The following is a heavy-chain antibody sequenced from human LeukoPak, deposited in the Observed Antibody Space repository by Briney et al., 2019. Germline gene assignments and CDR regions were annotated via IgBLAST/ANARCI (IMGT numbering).Heavy chain of an antibody. Sequence: PGGSLRLSCAASGFTFSSYGMHWVRQAPGKGLEWVAVISYDGSNKYYADSVKGRFTISRDNSKNTLYLQMNSLRAEDTAVYYCVSNGAGEYWYFDLWGRGTLVTVSS. CDR3: VSNGAGEYWYFDL. J-gene: IGHJ2*01. D-gene: IGHD3-10*01. CDR1: GFTFSSYG. V-gene: IGHV3-30*03. CDR2: ISYDGSNK.